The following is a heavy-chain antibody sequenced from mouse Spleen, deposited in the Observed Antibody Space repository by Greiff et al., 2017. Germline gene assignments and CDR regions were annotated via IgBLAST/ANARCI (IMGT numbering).Heavy chain of an antibody. Sequence: QVTLKVSGPGILQSSQTLSLTCSFSGFSLSTSGMGVSWIRQPSGKGLEWLAHIYWDDDKRYNPSLKSRLTISKDTSRNQVFLKITSVDTADTATYYCARRAGGPFAYWGQGTLVTVSA. V-gene: IGHV8-12*01. CDR2: IYWDDDK. CDR3: ARRAGGPFAY. J-gene: IGHJ3*01. CDR1: GFSLSTSGMG.